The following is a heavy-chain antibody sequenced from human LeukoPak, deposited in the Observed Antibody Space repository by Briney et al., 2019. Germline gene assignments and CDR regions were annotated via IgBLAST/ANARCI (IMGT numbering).Heavy chain of an antibody. CDR1: GGSISSYY. D-gene: IGHD3-22*01. V-gene: IGHV4-59*01. Sequence: PSETLSLTCTASGGSISSYYWSWIRQPPGKGLEWIGYIYYSGSTNYNPSLKSRVTISVDTSKNQFSLKLSSVTAADTAAYYCASSDSSGYPTAGFDYWGQGTLVTVSS. J-gene: IGHJ4*02. CDR2: IYYSGST. CDR3: ASSDSSGYPTAGFDY.